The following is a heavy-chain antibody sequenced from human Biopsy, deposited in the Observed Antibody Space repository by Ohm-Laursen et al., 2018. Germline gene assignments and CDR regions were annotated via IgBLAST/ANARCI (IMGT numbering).Heavy chain of an antibody. CDR2: INPDNGGT. CDR3: VRSRAGGATWGMDV. CDR1: GYTFTGYY. V-gene: IGHV1-2*02. Sequence: ASVKVSCKSSGYTFTGYYLHWVRQAPGQGLEWMGWINPDNGGTIHAQKFQGRVTVTRDTSISTAYVEVTSLRSDDTAVYYCVRSRAGGATWGMDVWGQGTTVTVSS. D-gene: IGHD3-16*01. J-gene: IGHJ6*02.